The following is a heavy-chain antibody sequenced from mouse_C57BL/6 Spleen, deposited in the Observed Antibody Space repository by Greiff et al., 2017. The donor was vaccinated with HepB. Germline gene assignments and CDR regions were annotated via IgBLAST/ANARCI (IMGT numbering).Heavy chain of an antibody. CDR3: ARRDSNYDYAMDY. V-gene: IGHV1-9*01. CDR2: ILPGSGST. Sequence: QVQLQQSGAELMKPGASVKLSCKATGYTFTGYWIEWVKQRPGHGLEWIGEILPGSGSTNYNEKFKGKATFTEDTSSNTAYMQLSSLTTEDSAIYYCARRDSNYDYAMDYWGQGTSVTVSS. D-gene: IGHD2-5*01. J-gene: IGHJ4*01. CDR1: GYTFTGYW.